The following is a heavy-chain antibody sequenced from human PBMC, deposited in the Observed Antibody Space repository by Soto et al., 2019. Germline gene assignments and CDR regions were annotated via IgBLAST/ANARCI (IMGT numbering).Heavy chain of an antibody. J-gene: IGHJ4*02. Sequence: QVQLVESGGGVVQPGRSLRLSCAASGFTFSLFGMHWVRQAPGKGLEWVAVIWYDGSKKYYADSVKGRFTISRDNSNNMLHLEMNSLRAEDMAVYYCARVRGGSGTFPPLYWGQGTLVTVSS. V-gene: IGHV3-33*01. CDR1: GFTFSLFG. CDR3: ARVRGGSGTFPPLY. CDR2: IWYDGSKK. D-gene: IGHD3-10*01.